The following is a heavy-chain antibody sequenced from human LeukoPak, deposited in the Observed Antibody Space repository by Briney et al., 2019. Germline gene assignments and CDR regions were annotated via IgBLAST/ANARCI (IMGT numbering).Heavy chain of an antibody. V-gene: IGHV1-2*02. CDR1: GYICTGYY. CDR2: IDPDNGAT. D-gene: IGHD1-20*01. Sequence: GASVKVSCKSSGYICTGYYMHWVRQAPGQGLEWMGWIDPDNGATHYVRKFQGRVTMTRDTSIGTAYMELSTLRSDDTAVYYCTRVGFNLNRRADCWGQGTLVTVSS. J-gene: IGHJ4*02. CDR3: TRVGFNLNRRADC.